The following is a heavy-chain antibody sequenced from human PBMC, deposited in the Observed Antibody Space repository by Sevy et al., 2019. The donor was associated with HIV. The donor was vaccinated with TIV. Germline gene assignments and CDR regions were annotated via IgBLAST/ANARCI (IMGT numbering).Heavy chain of an antibody. CDR2: IKSRADGGTT. CDR3: TTEAVYTYRSGFDY. D-gene: IGHD2-15*01. CDR1: GFSFNDAW. Sequence: GGSLRLSCAASGFSFNDAWMNWVRQAPGKGLEWVGRIKSRADGGTTDYAAPVIGRFFISRDDSKNTLVLQMNSLKTEDTAVYYCTTEAVYTYRSGFDYWGQGTLVTVSS. J-gene: IGHJ4*02. V-gene: IGHV3-15*07.